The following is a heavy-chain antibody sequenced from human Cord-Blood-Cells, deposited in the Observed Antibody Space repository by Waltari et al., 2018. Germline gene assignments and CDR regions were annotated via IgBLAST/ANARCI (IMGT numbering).Heavy chain of an antibody. CDR3: ARVGRCSSTSCYWYFDL. V-gene: IGHV4-38-2*02. J-gene: IGHJ2*01. Sequence: QVQLQESGPGLVKPSETLSLTCTVSGYSISRGYYWGWIRQPPWKGLEWIGSIYHSGATYYNPSLKSRVTISVDTSKNQFSLKLSSVTAADTAVYYCARVGRCSSTSCYWYFDLWGRGTLVTVSS. CDR2: IYHSGAT. CDR1: GYSISRGYY. D-gene: IGHD2-2*01.